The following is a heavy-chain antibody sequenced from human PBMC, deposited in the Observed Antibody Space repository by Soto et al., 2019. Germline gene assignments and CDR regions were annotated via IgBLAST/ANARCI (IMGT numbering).Heavy chain of an antibody. CDR1: GFTLGSYW. Sequence: EVELVESGGGLVQPEGSLRLSCAASGFTLGSYWMHWVRQAPGQGLVWVSRLSGDGTGTRYADFVKGRFTISGDNAKNTLYLDMNSLGPDDTAVYYCVRGGGGGSFDQWGQGTLVTVSS. CDR2: LSGDGTGT. D-gene: IGHD2-15*01. CDR3: VRGGGGGSFDQ. J-gene: IGHJ4*02. V-gene: IGHV3-74*01.